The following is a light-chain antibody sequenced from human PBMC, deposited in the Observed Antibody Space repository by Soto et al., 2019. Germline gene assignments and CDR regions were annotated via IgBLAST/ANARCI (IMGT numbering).Light chain of an antibody. CDR2: AAS. CDR1: QSISSY. CDR3: QQSYSTPYT. Sequence: DIQMTQSPSSLSASVGDRVTITCRASQSISSYLNWYQHKPGKAPNLLIYAASSLQSGVPSRFSGSGSGTDFTLTISSLQPEDFATYYCQQSYSTPYTFGQGTKLEIK. J-gene: IGKJ2*01. V-gene: IGKV1-39*01.